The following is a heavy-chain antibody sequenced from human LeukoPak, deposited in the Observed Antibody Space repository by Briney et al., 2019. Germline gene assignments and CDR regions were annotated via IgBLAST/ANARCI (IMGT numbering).Heavy chain of an antibody. CDR1: GFTVSTNY. CDR2: IYSGGTK. J-gene: IGHJ4*02. D-gene: IGHD3-22*01. Sequence: GGSLRLSCAVSGFTVSTNYMSWVRQAPGKGLEWVSIIYSGGTKSYADSVKGRFTISRDNAKNSLYLQMNSLRAEDTAVYYCAREELGHYDSIDYWGQGTLVTVSS. V-gene: IGHV3-53*01. CDR3: AREELGHYDSIDY.